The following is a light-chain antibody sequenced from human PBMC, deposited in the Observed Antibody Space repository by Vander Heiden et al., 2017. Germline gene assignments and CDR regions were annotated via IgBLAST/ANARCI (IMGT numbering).Light chain of an antibody. Sequence: EIVMTQSPLSLPVTPGEPASIPCRSSQSLLHGNGYNYLDWYLQKPGQSPQLLIHLSSNRASGVPDRFSGSGSGTDFTLKISRVEAEDVGVYYCMQSLQAPVTFGGGTKVEIK. CDR3: MQSLQAPVT. V-gene: IGKV2-28*01. CDR1: QSLLHGNGYNY. CDR2: LSS. J-gene: IGKJ4*01.